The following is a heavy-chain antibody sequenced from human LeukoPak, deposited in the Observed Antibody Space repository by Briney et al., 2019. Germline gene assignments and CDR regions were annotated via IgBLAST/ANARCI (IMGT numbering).Heavy chain of an antibody. CDR1: GGSISSYY. J-gene: IGHJ4*02. CDR3: SRENGAFSPFGY. V-gene: IGHV4-59*12. Sequence: SETLPLTCTVSGGSISSYYWTWIRQPPGQGLEWIGEISLTGLTHYNPSLESRVTVSLDKSKNQLSLNLTSVTAADTAVYYCSRENGAFSPFGYWGQGTLVTVLS. D-gene: IGHD2-8*01. CDR2: ISLTGLT.